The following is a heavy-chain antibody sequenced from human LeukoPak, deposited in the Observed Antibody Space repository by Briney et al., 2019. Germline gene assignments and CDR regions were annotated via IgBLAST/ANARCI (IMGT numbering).Heavy chain of an antibody. V-gene: IGHV4-4*07. Sequence: SETLSLTCAVYGGSFSGYYWSWIRQPAGKGLEWIGRIYTSGSTNYNPSLKSRVTISVDTSKNQFSLKLSSVTAADTAVYYCARDGGYYDSSGYYPFGYWGQGTLVTVSS. J-gene: IGHJ4*02. D-gene: IGHD3-22*01. CDR1: GGSFSGYY. CDR2: IYTSGST. CDR3: ARDGGYYDSSGYYPFGY.